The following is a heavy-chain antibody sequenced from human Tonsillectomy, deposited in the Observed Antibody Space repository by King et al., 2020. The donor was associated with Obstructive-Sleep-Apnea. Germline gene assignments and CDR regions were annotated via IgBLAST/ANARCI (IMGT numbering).Heavy chain of an antibody. D-gene: IGHD3-10*01. CDR3: AKGLWFGVAEN. CDR1: GCTFSSYG. J-gene: IGHJ4*02. V-gene: IGHV3-30*02. CDR2: IRYDGSNK. Sequence: VQLVESGGGVVQPGGSLRLSCAASGCTFSSYGRHWVRRVPGKGLMWVAFIRYDGSNKYYVDSVKGRFAISRDNPKNTQYLQMNSLRAEDTAVYYCAKGLWFGVAENWGQGTLVTVSS.